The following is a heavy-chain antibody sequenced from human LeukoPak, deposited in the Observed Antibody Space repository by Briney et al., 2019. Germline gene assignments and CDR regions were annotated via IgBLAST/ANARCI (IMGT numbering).Heavy chain of an antibody. CDR1: GYTLTELS. CDR2: INTNTGNP. CDR3: ARLADTAMADY. J-gene: IGHJ4*02. D-gene: IGHD5-18*01. Sequence: GASVKVSCKVSGYTLTELSMHWVRQAPGQGLEWMGWINTNTGNPTYAQGFTGRFVFSLDTSVSTAYLQISSLKAEDTAVYYCARLADTAMADYWGQGTLVTVSS. V-gene: IGHV7-4-1*02.